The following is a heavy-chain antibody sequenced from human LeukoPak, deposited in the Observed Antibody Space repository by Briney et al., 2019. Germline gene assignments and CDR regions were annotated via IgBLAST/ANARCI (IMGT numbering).Heavy chain of an antibody. J-gene: IGHJ4*02. Sequence: GGSLRLSCAASGFTFSSYSMNWVRQAPGKGLEWVSGSGSGGSTYYADSVKGRFTISRDNSKNTLFLQMNSLRAEDTAVYYCAKDFWSGYYPNYWGQGTLVTVSS. CDR1: GFTFSSYS. CDR3: AKDFWSGYYPNY. V-gene: IGHV3-23*01. D-gene: IGHD3-3*01. CDR2: SGSGGST.